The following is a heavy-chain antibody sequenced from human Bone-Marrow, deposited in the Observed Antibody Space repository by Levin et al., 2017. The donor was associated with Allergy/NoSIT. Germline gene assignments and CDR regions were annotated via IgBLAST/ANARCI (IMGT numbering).Heavy chain of an antibody. Sequence: AASVKVSCKLSGSTFTTYNIHWIRQAPGQGLDWMGRINSNSGGTNYAQKFQGRVTMTWDTSISTAYLDLSSLRSDDTAVYYCARLIPPRGYFDFWGQGSLVTVSS. J-gene: IGHJ4*02. CDR3: ARLIPPRGYFDF. CDR2: INSNSGGT. V-gene: IGHV1-2*06. CDR1: GSTFTTYN.